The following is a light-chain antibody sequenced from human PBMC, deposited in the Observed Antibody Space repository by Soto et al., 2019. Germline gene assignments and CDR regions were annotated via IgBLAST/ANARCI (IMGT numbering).Light chain of an antibody. CDR3: QTWGAGIVV. CDR2: LNSDGSH. CDR1: SGHSNYA. J-gene: IGLJ2*01. Sequence: QSVLTQSPSASASLGASVNLTCTLSSGHSNYAIAWHQQQSEKGPRYLMKLNSDGSHSKGDWIPYRFSGSSSGAERYLTISSLQSEDEADYYCQTWGAGIVVFGGGTKLTVL. V-gene: IGLV4-69*01.